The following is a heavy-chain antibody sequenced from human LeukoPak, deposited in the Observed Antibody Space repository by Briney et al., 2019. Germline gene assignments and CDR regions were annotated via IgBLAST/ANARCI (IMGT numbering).Heavy chain of an antibody. V-gene: IGHV1-24*01. J-gene: IGHJ3*02. D-gene: IGHD3-3*01. CDR3: APLEWSLGGAFDI. CDR2: FDPEDGET. CDR1: GYTLTELS. Sequence: ASVTVSCKVSGYTLTELSMHWVRQAPGKGLEWMGGFDPEDGETIYAQKFQGRVTMTEDTSTDTAYMELSSLRSEDTAVYYCAPLEWSLGGAFDIWGQGTMVTVSS.